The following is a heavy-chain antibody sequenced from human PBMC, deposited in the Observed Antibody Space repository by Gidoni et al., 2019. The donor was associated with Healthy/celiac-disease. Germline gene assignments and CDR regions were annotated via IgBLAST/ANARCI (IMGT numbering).Heavy chain of an antibody. CDR2: INHSGST. V-gene: IGHV4-34*01. D-gene: IGHD5-12*01. CDR3: ARDSKMAPCDY. CDR1: GGSFSGYY. J-gene: IGHJ4*02. Sequence: QVQLQQWGAGLLTPSETLSLTCAVYGGSFSGYYWSWIRQPPGKGLEWIGEINHSGSTNYNPSLKSRVTISVDTSKNQFSLKLSSVTAADTAVYYCARDSKMAPCDYWGQGTLVTVSS.